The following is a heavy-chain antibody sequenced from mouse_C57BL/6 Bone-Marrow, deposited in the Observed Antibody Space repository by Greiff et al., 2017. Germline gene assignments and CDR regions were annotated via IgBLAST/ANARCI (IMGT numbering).Heavy chain of an antibody. CDR3: ARVRLRLVFDY. Sequence: VQLQQPGTELVKPGASVKLSCKASGYPFTSYWLHWVMQRPGQGFEWFGNIIPSNGGTNYNEQFKSKATLPVDKSSSTAYMQRSSQTSEDSAVYYCARVRLRLVFDYGGQGTTLTVSS. D-gene: IGHD2-4*01. CDR2: IIPSNGGT. J-gene: IGHJ2*01. V-gene: IGHV1-53*01. CDR1: GYPFTSYW.